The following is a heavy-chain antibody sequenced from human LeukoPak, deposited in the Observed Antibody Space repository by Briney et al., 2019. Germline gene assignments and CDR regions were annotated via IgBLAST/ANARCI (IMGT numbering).Heavy chain of an antibody. CDR1: GSTFYTYG. Sequence: SGGSLRLSCAASGSTFYTYGMHWVRQAPGKGLEYVSGIGPDGGTTYYANSVKGRFTISRDNSKYMLYLQMGSLTADDMAVYYCARGAQLTDYWGQGTLVTVSS. J-gene: IGHJ4*02. V-gene: IGHV3-64*01. CDR3: ARGAQLTDY. D-gene: IGHD6-13*01. CDR2: IGPDGGTT.